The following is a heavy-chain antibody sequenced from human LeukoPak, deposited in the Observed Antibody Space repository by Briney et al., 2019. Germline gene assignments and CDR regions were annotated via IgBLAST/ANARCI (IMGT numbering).Heavy chain of an antibody. J-gene: IGHJ5*02. V-gene: IGHV4-34*01. D-gene: IGHD3-16*01. CDR2: INHSGST. Sequence: SETLSLTCAVYGGSFSGYYWSWIRQPPGKGLEWIGEINHSGSTNYNPSLKSRVTISIDTSKNQFSLKLSSVTAADTAVYYCARVMNWFDPWGQGTLVTVSS. CDR3: ARVMNWFDP. CDR1: GGSFSGYY.